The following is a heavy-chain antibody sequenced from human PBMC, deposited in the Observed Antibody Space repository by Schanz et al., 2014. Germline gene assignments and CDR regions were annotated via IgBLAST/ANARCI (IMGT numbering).Heavy chain of an antibody. CDR1: GYTFVSYS. V-gene: IGHV1-69*09. CDR3: ARDQSPYTNSSDVRYFDY. CDR2: IIPILGIA. J-gene: IGHJ4*02. Sequence: QVHLVQSGAEVHKPGASVKVSCKASGYTFVSYSMHWVRQAPGQGLEWMGRIIPILGIANYAQKFQGRVTNTADRSTSTAYMELSSLRSDDTAVYYCARDQSPYTNSSDVRYFDYWGQGSLXTVSS. D-gene: IGHD6-6*01.